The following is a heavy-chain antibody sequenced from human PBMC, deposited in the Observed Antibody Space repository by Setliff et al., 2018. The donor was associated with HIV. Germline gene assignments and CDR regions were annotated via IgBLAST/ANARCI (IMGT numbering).Heavy chain of an antibody. D-gene: IGHD3-10*01. Sequence: GASVKVSCKISGYTLTAYGLNWVRQAPGQGPEWMGWFTSYNNQAEYAPKFQGRVTMTIDTSTSTAYMELRNLKYDDTAVYYCARGGDPPYYFLGMDGWGQGTTVTVSS. CDR3: ARGGDPPYYFLGMDG. V-gene: IGHV1-18*01. CDR2: FTSYNNQA. J-gene: IGHJ6*02. CDR1: GYTLTAYG.